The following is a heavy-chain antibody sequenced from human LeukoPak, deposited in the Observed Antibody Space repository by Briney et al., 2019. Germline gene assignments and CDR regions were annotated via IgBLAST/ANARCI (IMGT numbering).Heavy chain of an antibody. J-gene: IGHJ6*02. V-gene: IGHV3-53*01. D-gene: IGHD5-24*01. CDR1: GFTVSSNY. CDR3: ARAQKWLQLRYYYYGMDV. CDR2: IYSGGST. Sequence: GGSLRLSCAASGFTVSSNYMSWVRQAPGKGLEWVSVIYSGGSTYYADSVKGRFTISRDNSKNTLYLQMNSLRAEDTAVCYCARAQKWLQLRYYYYGMDVWGQGTTVTVSS.